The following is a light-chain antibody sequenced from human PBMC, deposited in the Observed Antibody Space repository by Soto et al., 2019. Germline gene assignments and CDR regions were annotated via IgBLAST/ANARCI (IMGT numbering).Light chain of an antibody. CDR2: GAS. J-gene: IGKJ2*01. Sequence: EIVLTQSPGTLSLSPGERATLSCRASQSVSSSYLAWYQQKPGQAPRLLIYGASSRATGIPDRFGGSGSGTDFTLTISRLEPEDFAVYYCQQYGSSSYTVGQGTKLEIK. V-gene: IGKV3-20*01. CDR1: QSVSSSY. CDR3: QQYGSSSYT.